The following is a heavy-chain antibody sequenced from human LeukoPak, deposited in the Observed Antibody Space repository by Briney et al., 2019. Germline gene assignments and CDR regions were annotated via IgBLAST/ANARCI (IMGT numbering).Heavy chain of an antibody. CDR1: GFAFSSYG. J-gene: IGHJ4*02. V-gene: IGHV3-30*02. CDR3: ARGLYEFCSGGSCYSYYFDY. CDR2: IHYDSSTE. D-gene: IGHD2-15*01. Sequence: PGGSLRLSCAASGFAFSSYGMHWVRQAPGKGLEWVAYIHYDSSTEDYADSVKGRFTISRDNSKNTLYLQMNSLRAEDTAVYYCARGLYEFCSGGSCYSYYFDYWGQGTLVTVSS.